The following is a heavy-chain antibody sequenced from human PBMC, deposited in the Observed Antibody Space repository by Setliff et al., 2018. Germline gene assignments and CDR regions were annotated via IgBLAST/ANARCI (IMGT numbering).Heavy chain of an antibody. J-gene: IGHJ6*02. Sequence: PSETLSLTCSVYGESFSNNYWSCIRQTPGKGLEWIGYIYYSGNTHYSPSLKRRITISVDTSKNQFSLNVNSVAAADTAVYYRAKEQVVISFVTNTHHHYGMDVWGQGATVTVSS. CDR1: GESFSNNY. V-gene: IGHV4-59*12. CDR3: AKEQVVISFVTNTHHHYGMDV. D-gene: IGHD2-8*01. CDR2: IYYSGNT.